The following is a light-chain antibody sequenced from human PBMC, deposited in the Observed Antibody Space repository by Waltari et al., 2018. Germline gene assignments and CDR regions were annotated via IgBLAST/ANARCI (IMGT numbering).Light chain of an antibody. V-gene: IGKV3D-15*01. CDR2: GAS. Sequence: EIVMTPSPATLSVSPGERGTPSCRARQSVNSDLAWYQHQPGQAPRLLIYGASTRATVIPARFSGSGSGTEFTLTISSLQSEDFAVYYCQQYRNWPPWTFGQGTKVEIK. CDR1: QSVNSD. J-gene: IGKJ1*01. CDR3: QQYRNWPPWT.